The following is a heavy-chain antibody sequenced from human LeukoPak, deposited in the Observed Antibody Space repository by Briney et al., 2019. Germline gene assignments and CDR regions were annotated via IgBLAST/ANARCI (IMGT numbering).Heavy chain of an antibody. CDR1: GGTFSSYA. D-gene: IGHD3-9*01. CDR2: IIPIFGTA. CDR3: ARGIYFDWLSPFDC. V-gene: IGHV1-69*06. J-gene: IGHJ4*02. Sequence: ASVKVSCKASGGTFSSYAISWVRQAPGQGLEWVGGIIPIFGTANYAQKFQGRVTITADKSTSTAYMELSSLRSEDTAVYYCARGIYFDWLSPFDCWGQGTLVTVSS.